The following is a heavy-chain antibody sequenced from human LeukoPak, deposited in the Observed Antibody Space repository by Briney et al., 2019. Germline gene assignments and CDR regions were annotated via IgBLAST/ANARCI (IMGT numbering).Heavy chain of an antibody. CDR2: FDPEDGET. Sequence: ASVKVSCKVSGYTLTELSMHWVRQAPGKGLEWMGGFDPEDGETIYAQKFQGRVTMTEDTSTDTAYMELSSLRSEDTAVYYCATMSLRRGVRHFDYWGQGTLVTVSS. J-gene: IGHJ4*02. CDR1: GYTLTELS. CDR3: ATMSLRRGVRHFDY. V-gene: IGHV1-24*01. D-gene: IGHD3-16*01.